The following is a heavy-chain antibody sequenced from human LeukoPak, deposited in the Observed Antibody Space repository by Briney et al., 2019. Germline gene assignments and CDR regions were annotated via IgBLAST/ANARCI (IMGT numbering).Heavy chain of an antibody. J-gene: IGHJ3*02. CDR2: IYHSGST. CDR3: XXXXXXXXXXXSGSMDAFDI. Sequence: PSQTLSLTCAVSGGSISSGGYSWSWIRQPPGKGLEWIGYIYHSGSTYYNPSLKSRVTISVDRSKNQFFLKLSSVTAAATAVYYXXXXXXXXXXXXSGSMDAFDIWGQGTMVTVSS. V-gene: IGHV4-30-2*01. CDR1: GGSISSGGYS. D-gene: IGHD3-22*01.